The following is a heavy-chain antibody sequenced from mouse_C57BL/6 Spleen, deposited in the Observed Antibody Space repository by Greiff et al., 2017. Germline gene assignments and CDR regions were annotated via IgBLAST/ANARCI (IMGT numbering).Heavy chain of an antibody. CDR3: ARSYCYGSSSWFAY. V-gene: IGHV1-55*01. Sequence: QVQLQQSGAELVKPGASVKMSCKASGYTFTSYWITWVKQRPGQGLEWIGDIYPGSGSTNYNEKFKSKATLTVDTSSSTAYMQLSSLTSEDSAVYYCARSYCYGSSSWFAYWGQGTLVAVSA. CDR2: IYPGSGST. CDR1: GYTFTSYW. D-gene: IGHD1-1*01. J-gene: IGHJ3*01.